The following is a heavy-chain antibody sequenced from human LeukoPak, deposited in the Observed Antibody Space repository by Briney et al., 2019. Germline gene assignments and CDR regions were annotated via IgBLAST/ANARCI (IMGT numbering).Heavy chain of an antibody. Sequence: ASVKVSCKASGYTFTGYYMHWVRQAPGQGLEWMGWINPNSGGTNNAQKFQGRVTMTRDTSISTAYMELSRLRSDDTAVYYCAREGIVAVQAADNWFDPWGQGTLVTVSS. CDR2: INPNSGGT. D-gene: IGHD2-2*01. CDR1: GYTFTGYY. V-gene: IGHV1-2*02. J-gene: IGHJ5*02. CDR3: AREGIVAVQAADNWFDP.